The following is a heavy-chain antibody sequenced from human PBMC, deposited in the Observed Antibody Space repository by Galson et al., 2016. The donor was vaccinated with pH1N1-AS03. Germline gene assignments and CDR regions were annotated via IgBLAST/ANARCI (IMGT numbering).Heavy chain of an antibody. Sequence: LRLSCAASGFPFDDYTMHWVRQAPGKGLEWVSSITWNSGRIVYADSVKGRFTISRDNAKNSLHLQLNSLTADDTAVYYCVRDDATSYDAFDMWGQGTMITVSS. D-gene: IGHD2-2*01. CDR3: VRDDATSYDAFDM. J-gene: IGHJ3*02. CDR1: GFPFDDYT. CDR2: ITWNSGRI. V-gene: IGHV3-9*01.